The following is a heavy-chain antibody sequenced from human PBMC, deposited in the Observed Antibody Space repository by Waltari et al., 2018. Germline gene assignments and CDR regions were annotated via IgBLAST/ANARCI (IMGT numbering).Heavy chain of an antibody. Sequence: EVQLVESGGGLVQPGGSLRLSCAASGFTFSSYSMNWVRQAPGKGLEWVSYISSSSSTIYYADSVKGRFTISRDNAKNSLYLQMNSLRDKDTAVYYCARGPPTNWGRLSGDQTYYFDYWGQGTLVTVSS. CDR3: ARGPPTNWGRLSGDQTYYFDY. CDR2: ISSSSSTI. CDR1: GFTFSSYS. D-gene: IGHD3-16*01. J-gene: IGHJ4*02. V-gene: IGHV3-48*02.